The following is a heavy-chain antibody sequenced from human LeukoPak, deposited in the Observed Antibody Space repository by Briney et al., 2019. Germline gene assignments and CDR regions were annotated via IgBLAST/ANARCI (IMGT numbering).Heavy chain of an antibody. CDR1: GGSISGYY. Sequence: SETLSLTCTVSGGSISGYYWSWIRQPPGKGLEWIGEINHSGSTNYNPSLKSRVTISVDTSKNQFSLKLSSVTAADTAVYYCARKYSGSYFSDYWGQGTLVTVSS. CDR3: ARKYSGSYFSDY. D-gene: IGHD1-26*01. V-gene: IGHV4-34*01. CDR2: INHSGST. J-gene: IGHJ4*02.